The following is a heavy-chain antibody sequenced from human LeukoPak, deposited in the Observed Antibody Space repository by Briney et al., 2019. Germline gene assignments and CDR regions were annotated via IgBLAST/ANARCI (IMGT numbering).Heavy chain of an antibody. CDR3: ARDATYGALGYYYMDV. V-gene: IGHV3-66*02. CDR1: GFTVSSNY. D-gene: IGHD4-17*01. CDR2: IYSGGST. J-gene: IGHJ6*03. Sequence: GGSLRLSCAASGFTVSSNYMSWVRQAPGKGLEWVSVIYSGGSTYYADSVKGRFTISRDNSKNTLYLQMNSLRAEDTAVYYCARDATYGALGYYYMDVWGKGTTVTVSS.